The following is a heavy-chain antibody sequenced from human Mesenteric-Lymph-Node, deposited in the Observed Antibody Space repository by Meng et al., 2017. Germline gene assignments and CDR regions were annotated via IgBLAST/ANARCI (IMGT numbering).Heavy chain of an antibody. CDR1: GDSISGYY. J-gene: IGHJ3*02. CDR3: ASVDYAFDI. CDR2: IYYSGST. V-gene: IGHV4-59*01. D-gene: IGHD5-24*01. Sequence: SETLSLTCIVSGDSISGYYWSWIRQPAGKGLEWIGYIYYSGSTNYNPSLKSRVTISVDTSKNQFSLKLSSVTAADTAVYYCASVDYAFDIWGQGTMVTVSS.